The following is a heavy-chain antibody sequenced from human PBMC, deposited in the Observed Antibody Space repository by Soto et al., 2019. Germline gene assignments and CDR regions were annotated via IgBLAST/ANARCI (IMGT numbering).Heavy chain of an antibody. CDR2: IYYSGST. J-gene: IGHJ6*02. CDR1: GGSISSYY. Sequence: SETLSLTCTVSGGSISSYYWSWIRQPPGKGLEWIGYIYYSGSTNYNPSLKSRVTISVDTSKNQFSLKLSSVTAADTAVYYCARDYGDYGQGQYYYYYYGMDVWGQGTTVTVSS. CDR3: ARDYGDYGQGQYYYYYYGMDV. V-gene: IGHV4-59*01. D-gene: IGHD4-17*01.